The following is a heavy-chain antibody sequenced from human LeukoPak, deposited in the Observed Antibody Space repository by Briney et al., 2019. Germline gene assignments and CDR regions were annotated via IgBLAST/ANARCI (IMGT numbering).Heavy chain of an antibody. CDR2: INPSDGST. V-gene: IGHV1-46*01. CDR1: GGTFSSYA. CDR3: ARVDVTFGLIGDY. J-gene: IGHJ4*02. Sequence: GSSVKVSCKASGGTFSSYAISWVRQAPGQGLEWMGIINPSDGSTSYARELQGRVTMTRDTSTGTVYMELSGLRSEDTAVYYCARVDVTFGLIGDYWGQGTLVTVSS. D-gene: IGHD2-21*02.